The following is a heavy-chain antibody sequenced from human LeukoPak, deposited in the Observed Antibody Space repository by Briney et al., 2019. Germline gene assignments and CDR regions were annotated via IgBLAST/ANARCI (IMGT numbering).Heavy chain of an antibody. V-gene: IGHV3-74*01. J-gene: IGHJ1*01. CDR3: LRSRGNSYGYWDS. Sequence: GGSLRLSCVASGFTFSSDWMHWVRQAPGKGLVWVSRINGAGTSISYADSVKGRFTISRDKAKNTLYLQMNSLRAEDSAAYYCLRSRGNSYGYWDSWGQGTLVTVSS. CDR1: GFTFSSDW. CDR2: INGAGTSI. D-gene: IGHD5-18*01.